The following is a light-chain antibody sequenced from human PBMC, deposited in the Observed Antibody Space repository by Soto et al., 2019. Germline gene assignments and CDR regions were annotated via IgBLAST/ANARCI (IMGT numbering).Light chain of an antibody. CDR3: QQRGNWPRT. J-gene: IGKJ1*01. CDR1: QSVGNC. CDR2: DAS. V-gene: IGKV3-11*01. Sequence: EIVLTQSPATLSLSPGERATLSCRASQSVGNCLAWYQLKPGQAPRLLIYDASNRATGIPDRFSGSGSGTDFTLTISSLEPEDFAAYYCQQRGNWPRTFGQGTKVDIK.